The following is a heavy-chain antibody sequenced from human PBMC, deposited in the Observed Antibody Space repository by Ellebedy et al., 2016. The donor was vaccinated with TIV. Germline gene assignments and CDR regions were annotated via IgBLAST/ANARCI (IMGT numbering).Heavy chain of an antibody. J-gene: IGHJ5*02. Sequence: MPSETLSPTCTLPGASISSYYWSWIRQPAGKGLEWVGRIYTNGSTNYNPSLKSRVTMSVDTSKNQFSLKLSSVTAADTPVYYCSAGWVPTAPLQPWGQGTLVTVSS. CDR3: SAGWVPTAPLQP. D-gene: IGHD2-2*01. V-gene: IGHV4-4*07. CDR1: GASISSYY. CDR2: IYTNGST.